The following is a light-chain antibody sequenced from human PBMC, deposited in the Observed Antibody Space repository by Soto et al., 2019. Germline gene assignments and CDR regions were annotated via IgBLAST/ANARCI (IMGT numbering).Light chain of an antibody. Sequence: DVQMTQSPSSLYASVGDRVTISCRSSQTIGTHLNWYQHKPGRAPKLLIYAASTLQSDVPSRFSGSGSGTDFTLTISGLQPEYFATYSCQQSHSAPLTFGGGTKVEIK. CDR3: QQSHSAPLT. CDR2: AAS. V-gene: IGKV1-39*01. J-gene: IGKJ4*01. CDR1: QTIGTH.